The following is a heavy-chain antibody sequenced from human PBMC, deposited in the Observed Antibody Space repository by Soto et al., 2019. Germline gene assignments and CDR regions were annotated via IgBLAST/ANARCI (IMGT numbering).Heavy chain of an antibody. D-gene: IGHD6-19*01. J-gene: IGHJ5*02. CDR1: GGSISNYY. CDR2: IDYSGTT. CDR3: ARGHSSGWDNWFDP. Sequence: QVQLQESGPGLVKPSETLSLTCTVSGGSISNYYWNWIRQPPGKGLEWIGYIDYSGTTNYNPSLKSRVTISVDTSKNQFSLKLSSVTAADTAVYYCARGHSSGWDNWFDPWGQGTLVTVSS. V-gene: IGHV4-59*01.